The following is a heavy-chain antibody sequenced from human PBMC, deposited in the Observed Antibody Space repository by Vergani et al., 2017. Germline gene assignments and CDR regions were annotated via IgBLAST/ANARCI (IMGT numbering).Heavy chain of an antibody. Sequence: QVQLVQSGAEVKKPGSSVKVSCKASGGTFSSYAISWVRQAPGQGLEWMGGIIPIFGTANYAQKFQGRVTITADKSTSTAYMELSSLRSEDTAVYYCARAHPEGVYSYGYGPVDYWGQGTLVTVSS. V-gene: IGHV1-69*06. D-gene: IGHD5-18*01. CDR2: IIPIFGTA. CDR3: ARAHPEGVYSYGYGPVDY. CDR1: GGTFSSYA. J-gene: IGHJ4*02.